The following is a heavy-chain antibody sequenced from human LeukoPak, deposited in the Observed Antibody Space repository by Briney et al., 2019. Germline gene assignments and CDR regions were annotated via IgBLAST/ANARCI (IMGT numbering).Heavy chain of an antibody. CDR3: AGTLAVTGGFDP. CDR1: GGSISSYY. V-gene: IGHV4-4*07. D-gene: IGHD6-19*01. CDR2: IYASGST. J-gene: IGHJ5*02. Sequence: PSETLSLTCTVSGGSISSYYWSWIRQPAGKGLEWIGRIYASGSTNYNPSLKRRVTISVDKSKNQFFLKLTSVTAADTAVYHCAGTLAVTGGFDPWGQGTLVTVS.